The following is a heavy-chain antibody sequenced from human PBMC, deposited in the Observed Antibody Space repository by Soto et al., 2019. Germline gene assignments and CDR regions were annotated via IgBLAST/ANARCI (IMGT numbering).Heavy chain of an antibody. CDR1: GGSTTSRSDY. V-gene: IGHV4-39*01. D-gene: IGHD3-16*01. CDR2: VYYSGST. Sequence: PSETLSLTCTVSGGSTTSRSDYWGWIRQPPGKGLEWIGSVYYSGSTHDNPSLQSRVTISVDTSRNQFSLNLISVTAADTAVYFCARQPRGPGYGERGPYFDYWGQGTLVTVSS. CDR3: ARQPRGPGYGERGPYFDY. J-gene: IGHJ4*02.